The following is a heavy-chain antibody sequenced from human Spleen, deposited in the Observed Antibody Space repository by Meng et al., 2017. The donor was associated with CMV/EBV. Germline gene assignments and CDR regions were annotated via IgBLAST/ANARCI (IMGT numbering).Heavy chain of an antibody. Sequence: KVSCKGSGYIFSNYWIAWVRQMPGKGLEWMGMIYPGDSDIRYSPSFQGQVTFSADKSISTAFLQWSSLKASDTAMYYCARLGYVDGSGYYSRYHWFDPWGQGALVTVSS. CDR1: GYIFSNYW. J-gene: IGHJ5*02. CDR2: IYPGDSDI. D-gene: IGHD3-22*01. CDR3: ARLGYVDGSGYYSRYHWFDP. V-gene: IGHV5-51*01.